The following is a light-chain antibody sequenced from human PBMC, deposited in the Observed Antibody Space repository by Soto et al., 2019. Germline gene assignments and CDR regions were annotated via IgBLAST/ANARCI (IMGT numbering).Light chain of an antibody. CDR2: EVS. Sequence: QSALTQPASVSGSPGQSITISCTGTSSDVGAYNYVSWYQQHPGKAPKLIIYEVSNRPSGVSIRFSGSKSANTASLTISGLQAEDEADYYCSSYTSSSTLDYVFGTGTKVTVL. V-gene: IGLV2-14*01. CDR3: SSYTSSSTLDYV. CDR1: SSDVGAYNY. J-gene: IGLJ1*01.